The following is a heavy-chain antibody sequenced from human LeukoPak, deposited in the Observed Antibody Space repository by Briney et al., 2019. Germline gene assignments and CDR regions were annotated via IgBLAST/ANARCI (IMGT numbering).Heavy chain of an antibody. J-gene: IGHJ6*02. CDR2: ISYDGSNK. CDR3: ARVTTVTDVYYYYGMDV. V-gene: IGHV3-30-3*01. Sequence: GGSLRLSCAASGFTFSNYAMSWVRQAPGKGLEWVAVISYDGSNKYYADSVKGRFTISRDNSKNTLYLQMNSLRAEDTTVYYCARVTTVTDVYYYYGMDVWGQGTTVTVSS. D-gene: IGHD4-17*01. CDR1: GFTFSNYA.